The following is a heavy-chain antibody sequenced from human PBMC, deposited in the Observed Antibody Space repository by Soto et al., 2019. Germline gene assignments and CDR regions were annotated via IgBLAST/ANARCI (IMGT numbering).Heavy chain of an antibody. CDR2: IYYSGST. D-gene: IGHD3-10*01. Sequence: SETLSLTCTVSGGSISSYYWSWIRQPPGKGLEWIGYIYYSGSTNYNPSLKSRVTISVDTSKNQFSLKLSSVTAADTAVDDCARAGEVRYYYGSGTRRWFDPWGQGTLVTVSS. J-gene: IGHJ5*02. CDR3: ARAGEVRYYYGSGTRRWFDP. V-gene: IGHV4-59*01. CDR1: GGSISSYY.